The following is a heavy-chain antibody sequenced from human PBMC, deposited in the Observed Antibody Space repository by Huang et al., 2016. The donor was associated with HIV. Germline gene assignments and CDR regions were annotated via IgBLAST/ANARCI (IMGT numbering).Heavy chain of an antibody. V-gene: IGHV3-30-3*01. CDR1: GFTLRDYA. J-gene: IGHJ3*02. CDR3: ARFGKRLPMLRGEDVIGDI. D-gene: IGHD3-10*01. Sequence: QVQLVESGGGVVQPGRSLRLSCAASGFTLRDYAFHWVRPAPGKGLEWVALISYDGNDKFYAESVRCRFTSSRDNFNNTLYLQMNSLRHEDTALYYCARFGKRLPMLRGEDVIGDIWGQGTMVIVSS. CDR2: ISYDGNDK.